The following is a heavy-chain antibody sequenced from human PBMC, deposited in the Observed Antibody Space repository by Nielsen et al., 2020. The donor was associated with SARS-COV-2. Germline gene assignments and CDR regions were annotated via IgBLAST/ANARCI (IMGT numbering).Heavy chain of an antibody. CDR2: IYYSGST. Sequence: SETLSLTCTVSGGSISSGGYYWSWIRQHPGKGLEWIGYIYYSGSTYYNPSLKSRVTISVDTSKNQFSLKLSSVTAADTAVYYCARGADGGNSDYWGQGTLGTVSS. J-gene: IGHJ4*02. CDR3: ARGADGGNSDY. D-gene: IGHD4-23*01. V-gene: IGHV4-31*03. CDR1: GGSISSGGYY.